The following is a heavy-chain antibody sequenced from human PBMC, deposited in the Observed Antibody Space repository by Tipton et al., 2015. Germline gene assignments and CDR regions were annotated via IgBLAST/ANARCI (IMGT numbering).Heavy chain of an antibody. CDR2: IYESGTT. CDR1: GYSISSGFY. CDR3: ARHKDSGTYPLDY. V-gene: IGHV4-38-2*01. Sequence: TLSLTCAVAGYSISSGFYWGWIRQPPGKDLEWIASIYESGTTYYNPSLKSRVIISVDTAKNQFSLKLSSVTAADTAVYYCARHKDSGTYPLDYWGQGTLVTVSS. J-gene: IGHJ4*02. D-gene: IGHD3-10*01.